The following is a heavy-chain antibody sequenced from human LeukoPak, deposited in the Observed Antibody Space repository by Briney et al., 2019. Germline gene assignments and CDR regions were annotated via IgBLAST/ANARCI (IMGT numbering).Heavy chain of an antibody. Sequence: ASVKVSCKASGYTFTSYAMHWVRQAPGQRLEWMGWINAGNGNTKYSQKFQGRVTITRDTSASTAYMELSSLRSEDTAVYYCAKDVNVDIVATDMLWYFDLWGRGTLVTVSS. V-gene: IGHV1-3*01. CDR1: GYTFTSYA. D-gene: IGHD5-12*01. CDR2: INAGNGNT. CDR3: AKDVNVDIVATDMLWYFDL. J-gene: IGHJ2*01.